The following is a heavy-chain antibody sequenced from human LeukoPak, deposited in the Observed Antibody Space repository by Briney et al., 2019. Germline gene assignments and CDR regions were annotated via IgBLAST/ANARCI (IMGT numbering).Heavy chain of an antibody. D-gene: IGHD2-15*01. J-gene: IGHJ4*02. CDR1: GFTFSSYA. Sequence: GGSLRLSCAASGFTFSSYAMHWVRQAPGKGLEWVAVISYDGSNKYYADSVKGRFTISRDNSKNTLYLQMNSLRAEDTAVYYCARSRGVVQDAFDYWGQGTLVTVSS. V-gene: IGHV3-30-3*01. CDR3: ARSRGVVQDAFDY. CDR2: ISYDGSNK.